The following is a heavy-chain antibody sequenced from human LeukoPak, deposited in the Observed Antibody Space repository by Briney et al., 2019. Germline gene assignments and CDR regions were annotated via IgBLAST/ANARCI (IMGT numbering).Heavy chain of an antibody. CDR1: GGSISNYY. CDR2: IHYSGST. V-gene: IGHV4-59*01. D-gene: IGHD1-26*01. Sequence: KSSETLSLTCTVSGGSISNYYWSWIRQPPGKGLEWIGNIHYSGSTNYNPTLDSRLTISVDTSKNQFSLKLSSVTAADTAVYYCARGAVGARVVFDYWGQGTLVTVSS. J-gene: IGHJ4*02. CDR3: ARGAVGARVVFDY.